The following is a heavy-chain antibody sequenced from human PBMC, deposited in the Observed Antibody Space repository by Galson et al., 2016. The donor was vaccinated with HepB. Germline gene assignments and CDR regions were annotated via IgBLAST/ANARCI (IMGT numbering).Heavy chain of an antibody. D-gene: IGHD1-26*01. CDR2: ISNDGTKA. V-gene: IGHV3-30-3*01. CDR1: GFTFTYYA. J-gene: IGHJ4*02. CDR3: LTGRWEN. Sequence: SLRLSCAASGFTFTYYAFHWVRQAPGKGLEWVALISNDGTKAYYTDSVKGRFIISRDTSENTLYLDMNTLRADDTGVYYCLTGRWENWGQGTQVIVSS.